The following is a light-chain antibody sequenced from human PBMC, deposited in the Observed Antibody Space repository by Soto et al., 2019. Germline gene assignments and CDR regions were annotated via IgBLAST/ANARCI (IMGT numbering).Light chain of an antibody. CDR3: AAWDDSLNGYVV. V-gene: IGLV1-44*01. J-gene: IGLJ2*01. CDR2: SNN. CDR1: SSNIGSNT. Sequence: QAVVTQPPSASGTPGQRVTISCSGSSSNIGSNTVNWYQQLPGTAPKLLIYSNNQRPSGVPVRFSSSKSGTSASLAISGLQSEDEADYYCAAWDDSLNGYVVFGGGTKL.